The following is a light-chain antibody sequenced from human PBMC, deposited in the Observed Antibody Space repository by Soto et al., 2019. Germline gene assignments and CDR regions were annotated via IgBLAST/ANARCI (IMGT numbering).Light chain of an antibody. CDR3: QQGYRTPST. J-gene: IGKJ1*01. CDR1: QSISFY. CDR2: AAS. Sequence: DIQMTHSPSSLSASVGDRVTITCRASQSISFYLNWYQQKPGKAPRLLIYAASNLQSGVPSRFSASGSGTDFTPTVSSLQPEDFVTYYCQQGYRTPSTFAQGPNVDIK. V-gene: IGKV1-39*01.